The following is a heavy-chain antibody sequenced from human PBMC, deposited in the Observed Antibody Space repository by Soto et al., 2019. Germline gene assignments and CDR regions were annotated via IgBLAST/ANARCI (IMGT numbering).Heavy chain of an antibody. CDR1: GFTFSTFD. CDR3: VKGEYYYDSSGYYPFDY. D-gene: IGHD3-22*01. V-gene: IGHV3-64D*06. CDR2: IRTNEGST. J-gene: IGHJ4*02. Sequence: PGGSLRLSCAASGFTFSTFDMTWVRQAPGKGLEWVSPIRTNEGSTHYADSVKGRFTISRDNSKNTQYLQMSSLRADDTAVYYCVKGEYYYDSSGYYPFDYWGQGTLVTVSS.